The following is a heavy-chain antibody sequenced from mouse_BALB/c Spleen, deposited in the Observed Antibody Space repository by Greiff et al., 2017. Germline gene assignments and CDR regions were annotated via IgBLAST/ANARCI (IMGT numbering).Heavy chain of an antibody. CDR2: ISYSGST. Sequence: EVKLQESGPGLVKPSQSLSLTCTVTGYSITSDYAWNWIRQFPGNKLEWMGYISYSGSTSYNPSLKSRISITRDTSKNQFFLQLNSVTTEDTATYYCARIGYYGSSYYFDYWGQGTTLTVSS. CDR3: ARIGYYGSSYYFDY. V-gene: IGHV3-2*02. D-gene: IGHD1-1*01. CDR1: GYSITSDYA. J-gene: IGHJ2*01.